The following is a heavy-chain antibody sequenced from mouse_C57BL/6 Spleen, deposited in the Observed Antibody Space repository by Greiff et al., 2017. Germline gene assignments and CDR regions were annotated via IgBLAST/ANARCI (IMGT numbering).Heavy chain of an antibody. D-gene: IGHD4-1*01. CDR3: ARAGKGSYFDY. V-gene: IGHV1-82*01. CDR2: IYPGDGDT. CDR1: GYAFSSSW. J-gene: IGHJ2*01. Sequence: QVQLQQSGPELVKPGASVKISCKASGYAFSSSWMNWVKQRPGKGLEWIGRIYPGDGDTNYNGKFKGKATLTADKSSSTAYMQLSSLTSEDSAVYFCARAGKGSYFDYWGQGTTLTVSS.